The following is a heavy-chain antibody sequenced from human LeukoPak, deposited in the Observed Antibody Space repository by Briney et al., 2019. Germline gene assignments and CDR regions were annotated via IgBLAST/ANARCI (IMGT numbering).Heavy chain of an antibody. CDR3: ARGGNIMIRAVLSPDGFFDS. V-gene: IGHV3-30*01. D-gene: IGHD3-10*01. Sequence: GGSLRLSCAASGFIFTDYGVHWVRQTPGKGLEWVAAVSSDGLETDYADSVKGRFTLSRDNSKNLLYLQMTNLRPDDTAVYYCARGGNIMIRAVLSPDGFFDSWGQGTLVIVSS. J-gene: IGHJ5*01. CDR1: GFIFTDYG. CDR2: VSSDGLET.